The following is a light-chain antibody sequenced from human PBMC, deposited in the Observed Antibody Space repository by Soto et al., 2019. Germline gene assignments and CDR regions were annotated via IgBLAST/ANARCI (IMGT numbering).Light chain of an antibody. V-gene: IGKV4-1*01. J-gene: IGKJ4*01. Sequence: DVVMSQSPDSLAVSLGERVTINCKTSQSVLSSSRNEYYLGWYQQKPGQPPKALIYGASTRKSGVPDRFSGSGSGTDFTLTISSLQSEDVAVYYCQQYYSSPLTFGGGTRGEIK. CDR1: QSVLSSSRNEYY. CDR2: GAS. CDR3: QQYYSSPLT.